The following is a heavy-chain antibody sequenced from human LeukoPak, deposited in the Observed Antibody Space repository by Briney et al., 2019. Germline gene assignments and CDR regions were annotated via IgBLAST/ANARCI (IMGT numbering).Heavy chain of an antibody. CDR2: ITSDGSST. CDR1: GFTFSSTW. CDR3: ARDRYYIFDY. D-gene: IGHD3-10*01. Sequence: QTGGSLRLSCAASGFTFSSTWMNWVRQGPGKGLEWVSRITSDGSSTIYADSVKGRFTISRDNAKSTVYLQMNSLRAEDTAVYFCARDRYYIFDYWGQGAPVTVSS. V-gene: IGHV3-74*01. J-gene: IGHJ4*02.